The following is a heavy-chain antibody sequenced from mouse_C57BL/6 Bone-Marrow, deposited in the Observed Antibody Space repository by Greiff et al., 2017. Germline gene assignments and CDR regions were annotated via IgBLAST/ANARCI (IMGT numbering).Heavy chain of an antibody. CDR2: IYPRSGNT. Sequence: VQLQQSGAELARPGASVKLSCKASGYTFTSYGISWVKQRTGQGLEWIGEIYPRSGNTYYNETFKGKATLPADKSSSTAYRELRSLAAEDSAVYFCARRNLGAWFAYWGQGTLVTVSA. V-gene: IGHV1-81*01. D-gene: IGHD4-1*01. CDR1: GYTFTSYG. J-gene: IGHJ3*01. CDR3: ARRNLGAWFAY.